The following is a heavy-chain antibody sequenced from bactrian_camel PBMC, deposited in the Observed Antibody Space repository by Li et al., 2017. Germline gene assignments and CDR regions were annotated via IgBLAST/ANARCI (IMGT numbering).Heavy chain of an antibody. Sequence: HVQLVESGGGSALAGGSVRLTCAASGSTLHTYSWFRQAPGKEREEVARWDNGDRLTYAESVKGRFTISKDGSKNTLYLQMNSLKPEDTAMYYCAAVCSPYCTHSVGTYCYTGGQGTQVTVS. V-gene: IGHV3S53*01. CDR2: WDNGDRL. J-gene: IGHJ4*01. CDR3: AAVCSPYCTHSVGTYCYT. CDR1: GSTLHTY. D-gene: IGHD3*01.